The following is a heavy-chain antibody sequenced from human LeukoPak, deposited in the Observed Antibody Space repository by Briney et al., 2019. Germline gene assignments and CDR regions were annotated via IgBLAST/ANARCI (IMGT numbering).Heavy chain of an antibody. CDR1: GFTFSSYA. Sequence: GGSLRLSCAASGFTFSSYAMSWVRQAPGKGLEWVSAISGSGGSTYYADSVKGRFTISRDNSKNTLYLQMNSLRAEDTAVYYCAKTLRITIFGVAPFDIRGQGTMVTVSS. CDR3: AKTLRITIFGVAPFDI. CDR2: ISGSGGST. D-gene: IGHD3-3*01. V-gene: IGHV3-23*01. J-gene: IGHJ3*02.